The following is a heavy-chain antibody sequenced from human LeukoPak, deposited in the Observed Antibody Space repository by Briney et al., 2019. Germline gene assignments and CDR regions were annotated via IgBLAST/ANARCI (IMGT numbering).Heavy chain of an antibody. Sequence: QPGGSLRLSCAASGFTFSSYWMHCVRQAPGKGLVWVSRINSDGSSTSYADSVKGRFTISRDNAKNTLYLQMNSLRAEDTAVYYCARARYGGNYYFDYWGQGTLVSVSS. CDR3: ARARYGGNYYFDY. V-gene: IGHV3-74*01. J-gene: IGHJ4*02. D-gene: IGHD4-23*01. CDR2: INSDGSST. CDR1: GFTFSSYW.